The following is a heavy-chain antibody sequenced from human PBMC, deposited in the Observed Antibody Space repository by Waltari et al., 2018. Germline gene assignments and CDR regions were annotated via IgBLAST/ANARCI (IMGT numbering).Heavy chain of an antibody. Sequence: QVQLQESGPGLVKPSETLSLTCTVSGGSISSYYWSWIRQPPGKGLEWIGYIYYSGSTNSNPSLKSQVTIPVDPSKNQFSLKLGSVTAADTAVYYCAGGGVRGVISYYFDYWGQGTLVTVSS. CDR2: IYYSGST. J-gene: IGHJ4*02. D-gene: IGHD3-10*01. V-gene: IGHV4-59*01. CDR3: AGGGVRGVISYYFDY. CDR1: GGSISSYY.